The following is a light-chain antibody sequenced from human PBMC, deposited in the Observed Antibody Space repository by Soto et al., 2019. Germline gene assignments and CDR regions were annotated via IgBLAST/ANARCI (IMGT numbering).Light chain of an antibody. CDR3: QQYYSTPFA. CDR2: WAS. Sequence: DIVMTQSPDSLAVSLGERATINCKSSQSVLYSSNNKNYLAWYQQKPGQPPKLLISWASTRESGVPDRFSGSGSGTDFTLTISSLQAEDVAVYYCQQYYSTPFAFGGGTKVDIK. V-gene: IGKV4-1*01. CDR1: QSVLYSSNNKNY. J-gene: IGKJ4*01.